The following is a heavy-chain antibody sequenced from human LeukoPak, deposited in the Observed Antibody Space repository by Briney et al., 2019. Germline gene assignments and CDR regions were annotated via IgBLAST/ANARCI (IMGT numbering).Heavy chain of an antibody. J-gene: IGHJ4*02. D-gene: IGHD3-16*01. CDR2: ISTFNGYT. Sequence: ASVKVSCKPSGYIFTSNRISWVRQAPGQGLEWMGWISTFNGYTNYAKNLQGRVTMTRDTSTRTVYMEMRNMRSDDTAVYYCARGEFYYDLWGQGTLVTVSS. CDR1: GYIFTSNR. CDR3: ARGEFYYDL. V-gene: IGHV1-18*04.